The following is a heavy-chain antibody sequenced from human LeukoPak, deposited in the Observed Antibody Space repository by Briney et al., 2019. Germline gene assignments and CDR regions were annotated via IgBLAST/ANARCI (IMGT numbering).Heavy chain of an antibody. Sequence: ASVKVSCKVSRYTLTELSMHWVRQAPGKGLEWMGGFDPEDGETIYAQKFQGRVTMTEDTSTDTAYMELSSLRSEDTAVYYCATDLNYGSGSFDAFDIWGQGTMVTVSS. J-gene: IGHJ3*02. CDR3: ATDLNYGSGSFDAFDI. CDR2: FDPEDGET. CDR1: RYTLTELS. V-gene: IGHV1-24*01. D-gene: IGHD3-10*01.